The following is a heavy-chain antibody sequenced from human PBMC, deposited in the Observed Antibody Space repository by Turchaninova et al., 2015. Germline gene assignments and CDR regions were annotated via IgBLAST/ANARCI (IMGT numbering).Heavy chain of an antibody. CDR1: GFSLSTSGVG. CDR2: IYWDDDK. Sequence: QITLKESGPTLVKPTQTLTLTCTFSGFSLSTSGVGVGWIRQPPGKALEWVALIYWDDDKRYSPYLQSRLTITNEPSKTXXVLXXXNMDPVDTXTYYCAHLISXHLLXXWGQGXLVTVSS. D-gene: IGHD6-13*01. J-gene: IGHJ4*02. CDR3: AHLISXHLLXX. V-gene: IGHV2-5*02.